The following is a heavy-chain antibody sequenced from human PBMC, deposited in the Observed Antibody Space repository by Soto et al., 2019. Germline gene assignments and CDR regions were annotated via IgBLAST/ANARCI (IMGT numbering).Heavy chain of an antibody. D-gene: IGHD4-4*01. J-gene: IGHJ4*02. CDR1: GFTFSNYW. V-gene: IGHV3-74*01. Sequence: EVQLVESGGGLVQPGGSLRLSCAASGFTFSNYWMHWVRQPPGKGLVWVSRIHSDGSSTTYADSVKGRFTISRDNAKNTLYLQMNSLRAEDTAVYYCTRLDYRYDTYFDYWGQGTLVTVSS. CDR3: TRLDYRYDTYFDY. CDR2: IHSDGSST.